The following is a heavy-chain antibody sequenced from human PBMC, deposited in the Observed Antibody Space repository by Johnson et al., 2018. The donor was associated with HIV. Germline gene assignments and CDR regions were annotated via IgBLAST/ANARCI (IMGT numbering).Heavy chain of an antibody. Sequence: VQLVESGGGVVQPGGSLRLSCAASGFTFSSYGMHWVRHAPGKGLEWVSSFNWKDGSTTYADSVKGRFIVSRDNAKHSLYLQMNSLRAEDTALYYCARDPTTQYLRLIGDFGSFDIWGQGTMVTVSS. CDR1: GFTFSSYG. D-gene: IGHD2-2*01. CDR3: ARDPTTQYLRLIGDFGSFDI. V-gene: IGHV3-20*04. J-gene: IGHJ3*02. CDR2: FNWKDGST.